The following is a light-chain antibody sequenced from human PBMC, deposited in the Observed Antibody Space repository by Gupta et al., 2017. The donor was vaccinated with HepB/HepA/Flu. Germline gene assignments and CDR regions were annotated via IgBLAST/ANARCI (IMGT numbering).Light chain of an antibody. J-gene: IGKJ4*01. CDR3: QQRICGNPSIT. V-gene: IGKV3-11*01. Sequence: ETVLTQSPVALSLSPGETATLSCRASQSIGNSLAWYQQKPGQAPRLLIYDASNRAMGVKARFSGSGDGADFTLTISSREPEDFAIYSCQQRICGNPSITFGGGTRL. CDR1: QSIGNS. CDR2: DAS.